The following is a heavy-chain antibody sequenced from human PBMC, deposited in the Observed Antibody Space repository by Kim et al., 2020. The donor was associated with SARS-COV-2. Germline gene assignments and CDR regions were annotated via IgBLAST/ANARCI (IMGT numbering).Heavy chain of an antibody. CDR2: INPSGGST. V-gene: IGHV1-46*01. J-gene: IGHJ5*02. Sequence: ASVKVSCKASGYTFTSYYMHWVRQAPGQGLEWMGIINPSGGSTSYAQKFQGRVTMTRDTSTSTVYMELSSLRSEDTAVYYCARAGYDILTGYYSLSNWFDPWGQGTLVTVSS. CDR1: GYTFTSYY. D-gene: IGHD3-9*01. CDR3: ARAGYDILTGYYSLSNWFDP.